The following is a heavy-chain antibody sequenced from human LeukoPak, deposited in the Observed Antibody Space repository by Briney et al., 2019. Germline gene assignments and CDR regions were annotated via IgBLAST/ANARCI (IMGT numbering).Heavy chain of an antibody. V-gene: IGHV4-34*01. CDR2: INHSGST. CDR3: ARGLSLVGATNDY. J-gene: IGHJ4*02. D-gene: IGHD1-26*01. Sequence: PSETLSLTCAVYGGSFSGYYWSWIRQPPGKGLEWIGEINHSGSTNYNPSLKSRVTISVDTSKNQFSLKLSSVTAVDTAVYYCARGLSLVGATNDYWGQGTLVTVSS. CDR1: GGSFSGYY.